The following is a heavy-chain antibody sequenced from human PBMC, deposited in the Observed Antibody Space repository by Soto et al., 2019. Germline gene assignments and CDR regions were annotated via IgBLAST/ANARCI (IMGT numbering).Heavy chain of an antibody. J-gene: IGHJ4*02. V-gene: IGHV1-8*01. CDR3: ARDRYYGSGSYYRLDY. D-gene: IGHD3-10*01. CDR1: GYTFTSYD. CDR2: MNPNSGNT. Sequence: QVQLVQSGAEVKKPGASVKVSCKASGYTFTSYDINWVRQATGQGLEWMGWMNPNSGNTGYAQKFQGRVTMTRNTSRSTAYMELSSLRSEDTAVYYCARDRYYGSGSYYRLDYWGQGTLVTVSS.